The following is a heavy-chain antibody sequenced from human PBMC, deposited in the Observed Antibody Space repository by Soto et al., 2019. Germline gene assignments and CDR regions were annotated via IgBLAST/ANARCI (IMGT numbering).Heavy chain of an antibody. CDR1: GFTFSSYA. D-gene: IGHD3-10*01. CDR2: ISGTGAGT. J-gene: IGHJ4*02. CDR3: AELWFGELGHFEY. Sequence: EVEMLESGGGLVQPGGSLGLSCAASGFTFSSYAMSWVRQAPGKGLEWVSTISGTGAGTYYADSVKGRFTISRDNSKNKLFRQMTSLRAEDTAVYYCAELWFGELGHFEYWGQGTLVTVS. V-gene: IGHV3-23*01.